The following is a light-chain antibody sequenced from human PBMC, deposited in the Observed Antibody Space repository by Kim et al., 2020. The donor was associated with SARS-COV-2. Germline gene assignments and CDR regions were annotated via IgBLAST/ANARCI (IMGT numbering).Light chain of an antibody. CDR2: GAS. CDR1: QGVSSS. CDR3: QQYKNWPLT. J-gene: IGKJ4*01. V-gene: IGKV3-15*01. Sequence: SVSPGERATLSCRASQGVSSSLAWYQQKPGQAPRLLIYGASTRATGIPAGFSGTGSGTEFTLTISSLQSEDFAVYYCQQYKNWPLTFGGGTKVEI.